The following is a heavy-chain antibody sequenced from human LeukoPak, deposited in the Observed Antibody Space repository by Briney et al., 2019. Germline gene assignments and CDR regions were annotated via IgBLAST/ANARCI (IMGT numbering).Heavy chain of an antibody. V-gene: IGHV4-59*08. CDR1: GGSMRSHY. J-gene: IGHJ3*02. D-gene: IGHD3-22*01. CDR2: ISYTGST. Sequence: SETLSLTCTVSGGSMRSHYGNWIRQPPGTGLEWIGYISYTGSTNYNPSLMSRLTMSVDTSNHHFSVRLSSVTAADTAVYYCVRSAFYDSSRFDAFDIWGQGRPVTVSS. CDR3: VRSAFYDSSRFDAFDI.